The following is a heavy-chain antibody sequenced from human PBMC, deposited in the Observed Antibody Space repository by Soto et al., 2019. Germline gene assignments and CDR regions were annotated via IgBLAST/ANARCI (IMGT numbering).Heavy chain of an antibody. V-gene: IGHV3-15*01. CDR3: TTDPYVFRLDY. J-gene: IGHJ4*02. D-gene: IGHD2-21*01. CDR1: GFIFSNAW. CDR2: IKSNTDGGTT. Sequence: EAHLVESGGGLVKPGGSLRLSCAASGFIFSNAWMTWVRQAPGKGLEWVGRIKSNTDGGTTHYAATVKDRFTISRDDSKTTLYLQMNSLKIEDTAIYYCTTDPYVFRLDYWGQGILVTVSS.